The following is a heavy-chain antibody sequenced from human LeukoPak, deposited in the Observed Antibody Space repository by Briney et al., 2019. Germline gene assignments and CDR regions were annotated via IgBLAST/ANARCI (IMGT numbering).Heavy chain of an antibody. CDR3: ARVKASSTSWTFDQ. CDR1: GGSTNSYY. V-gene: IGHV4-4*07. CDR2: IYSSGST. D-gene: IGHD2-2*01. Sequence: SETLSLICSVSGGSTNSYYWSWIRQSAGKGLEWIGGIYSSGSTVYNPSLNSRLTMSIDTSKNQFSLTLKSVTATDTAVYYCARVKASSTSWTFDQWGQGALVTVSS. J-gene: IGHJ4*02.